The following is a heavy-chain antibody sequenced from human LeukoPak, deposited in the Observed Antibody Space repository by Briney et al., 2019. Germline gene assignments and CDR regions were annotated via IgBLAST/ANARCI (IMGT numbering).Heavy chain of an antibody. V-gene: IGHV4-30-2*01. Sequence: SQTLSLTCAVSGGSISSGGYSWSWIRQPPGKGLEWIGYIYHSGSTYYNPSLKSRVTISVDTSKNQFSLKLSSVTAADTAVYYCASLAGYYDILTGYKFDYWGQGTLVTVSS. J-gene: IGHJ4*02. CDR1: GGSISSGGYS. CDR2: IYHSGST. D-gene: IGHD3-9*01. CDR3: ASLAGYYDILTGYKFDY.